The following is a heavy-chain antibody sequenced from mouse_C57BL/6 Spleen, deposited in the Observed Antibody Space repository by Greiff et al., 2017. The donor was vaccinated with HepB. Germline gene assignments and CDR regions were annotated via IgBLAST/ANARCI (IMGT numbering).Heavy chain of an antibody. D-gene: IGHD2-3*01. J-gene: IGHJ1*03. V-gene: IGHV5-4*01. CDR2: ISDGGSYT. CDR1: GFTFSSYA. Sequence: EVHLVESGGGLVKPGGSLKLSCAASGFTFSSYAMSWVRQTPEKRLEWVATISDGGSYTYYPDNVKGRFTISRDNAKNNLYLQMSQLKSEDTAMYYCANIDDGYWYFDVWGTGTTVTVSS. CDR3: ANIDDGYWYFDV.